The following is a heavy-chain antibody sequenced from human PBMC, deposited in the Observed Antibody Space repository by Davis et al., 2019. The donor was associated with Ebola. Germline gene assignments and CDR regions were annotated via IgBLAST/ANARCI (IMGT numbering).Heavy chain of an antibody. CDR3: TTAGGAVAGGY. D-gene: IGHD6-19*01. CDR1: GFTFGDYA. CDR2: IRSKAYGGTT. Sequence: PGGSLRLSCTASGFTFGDYAMSWFRQAPGKGLEWVGFIRSKAYGGTTEYAASVKGRFTISRDDSKSIAYLQMNSLKTEDTAVYYCTTAGGAVAGGYWGQGTLVTVSS. J-gene: IGHJ4*02. V-gene: IGHV3-49*03.